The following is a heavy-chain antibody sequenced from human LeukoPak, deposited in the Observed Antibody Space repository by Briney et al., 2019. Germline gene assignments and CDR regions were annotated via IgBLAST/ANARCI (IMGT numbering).Heavy chain of an antibody. D-gene: IGHD5-24*01. J-gene: IGHJ4*02. CDR3: AKSEMATIPYYFDY. CDR1: GFTFDDYA. Sequence: GGSLRLSCAASGFTFDDYAMHWVRHAPGKGLEGVSGFSWNSGSIVYADSVKGRFTISRDNAKSSLYLQMNSLRAEDTALYYCAKSEMATIPYYFDYWGQGTLVTVSS. V-gene: IGHV3-9*01. CDR2: FSWNSGSI.